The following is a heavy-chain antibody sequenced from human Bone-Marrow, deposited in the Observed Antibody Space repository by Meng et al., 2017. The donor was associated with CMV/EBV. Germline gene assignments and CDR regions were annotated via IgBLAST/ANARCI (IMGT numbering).Heavy chain of an antibody. CDR3: ARDGRWLTYYYYYGMDV. D-gene: IGHD6-19*01. J-gene: IGHJ6*02. V-gene: IGHV3-48*03. CDR2: ISSSGSTI. CDR1: GFTFSSYE. Sequence: GGSLRLSCAASGFTFSSYEMNWVRQAPGKGLEWVSYISSSGSTIYYADPVKGRFTISRDNAKNSLYLQMNSLRAEDTAVYYCARDGRWLTYYYYYGMDVWGQGTTVTVSS.